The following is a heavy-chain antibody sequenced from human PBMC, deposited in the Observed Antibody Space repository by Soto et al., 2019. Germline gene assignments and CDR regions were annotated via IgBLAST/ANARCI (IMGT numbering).Heavy chain of an antibody. CDR3: ARSGYSYGPNPLRY. V-gene: IGHV4-31*03. CDR1: GGSISSGGYY. CDR2: IYYSGST. J-gene: IGHJ4*02. D-gene: IGHD5-18*01. Sequence: QVQLQESGPGLVKPSQTLSLTCTVSGGSISSGGYYWSWIRQHPGKGLEWIGYIYYSGSTYYNPSLRSRVTLSSDTSKNQFSLKLSSVTAADTAVYYCARSGYSYGPNPLRYWGQGTLVTVSS.